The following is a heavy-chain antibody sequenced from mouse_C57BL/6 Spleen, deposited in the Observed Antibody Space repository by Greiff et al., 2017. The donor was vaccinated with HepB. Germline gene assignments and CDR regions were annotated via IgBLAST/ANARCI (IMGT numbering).Heavy chain of an antibody. V-gene: IGHV3-6*01. CDR3: ARGDYGSSYSYWYFDV. Sequence: ESGPGLVKPSQSLSLTCSVTGYSITSGYYWNWIRQFPGNKLEWMGYISYDGSNNYNPSLKNRISITRDTSKNQFFLKLNSVTTEDTATYYCARGDYGSSYSYWYFDVWGTGTTVTVSS. CDR1: GYSITSGYY. CDR2: ISYDGSN. J-gene: IGHJ1*03. D-gene: IGHD1-1*01.